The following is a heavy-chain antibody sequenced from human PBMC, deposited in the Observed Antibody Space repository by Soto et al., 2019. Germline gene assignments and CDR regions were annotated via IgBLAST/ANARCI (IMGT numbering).Heavy chain of an antibody. V-gene: IGHV1-18*01. D-gene: IGHD6-25*01. Sequence: QVQLVQSGAEVKKPGASVKVSCKASGYTFTSYAISWVRQAPGQGLEWMGWISAYNGNTNYAQKLQGRVTMTTDTSTTTAYRELRTVSSDDTAVYSCATSGPPAACWGQGTLVTASS. J-gene: IGHJ4*02. CDR2: ISAYNGNT. CDR3: ATSGPPAAC. CDR1: GYTFTSYA.